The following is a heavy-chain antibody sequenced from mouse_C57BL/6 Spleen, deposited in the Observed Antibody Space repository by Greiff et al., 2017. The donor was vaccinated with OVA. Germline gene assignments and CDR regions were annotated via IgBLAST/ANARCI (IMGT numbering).Heavy chain of an antibody. V-gene: IGHV3-6*01. J-gene: IGHJ1*03. CDR3: AREGYDYDGYWYFDV. Sequence: EVQLMESGPGLVKPSQSLSLTCSVTGYSITSGYYWNWIRQFPGNKLEWMGYISYDGSNNYNPSLKNRISITRDTSKNQFFLKLNSVTTEDTATYYCAREGYDYDGYWYFDVWGTGTTVTVSS. CDR2: ISYDGSN. D-gene: IGHD2-4*01. CDR1: GYSITSGYY.